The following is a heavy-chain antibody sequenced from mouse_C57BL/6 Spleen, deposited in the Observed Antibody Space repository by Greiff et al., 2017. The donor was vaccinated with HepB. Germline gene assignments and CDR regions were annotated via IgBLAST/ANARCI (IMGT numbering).Heavy chain of an antibody. J-gene: IGHJ3*01. CDR2: IDPETGGT. Sequence: VQLQQSGAELVRPGASVTLSCKASGYTFTDYEMHWVKQTPVHGLEWIGAIDPETGGTAYNQKFKGKAILTADKSSSTAYMELRSLTSEDSAVYYCTLYDYDPFAYWGQGTLVTVAA. V-gene: IGHV1-15*01. D-gene: IGHD2-4*01. CDR1: GYTFTDYE. CDR3: TLYDYDPFAY.